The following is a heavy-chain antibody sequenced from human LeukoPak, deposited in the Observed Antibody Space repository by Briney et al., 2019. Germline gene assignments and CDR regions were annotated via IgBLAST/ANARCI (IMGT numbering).Heavy chain of an antibody. CDR2: ISAYNGNT. Sequence: ASVKVSCKSSGYTFTSYGISWVRPAPGQGLEWMGWISAYNGNTNYAQKLQGRVTMTTDTSTSTAYMELRSLRSDDTAVYYCARDESGYSSGWYPGYWGQGTLATVSS. D-gene: IGHD6-19*01. J-gene: IGHJ4*02. CDR1: GYTFTSYG. V-gene: IGHV1-18*01. CDR3: ARDESGYSSGWYPGY.